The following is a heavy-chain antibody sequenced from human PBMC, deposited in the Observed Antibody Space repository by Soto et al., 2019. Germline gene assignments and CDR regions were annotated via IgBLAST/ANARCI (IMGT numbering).Heavy chain of an antibody. CDR1: GFTFSSYA. D-gene: IGHD1-26*01. Sequence: ESGGGVVQPGRSLRLSCAASGFTFSSYAMHWVRQAPGKGLEWVAVISYDGSNKYYADSVKGRFTISRDNSKNTLYLQMNSLRAEDTAVYYCARHLSGRGDAFDIWGQGTMVTVSS. J-gene: IGHJ3*02. CDR2: ISYDGSNK. V-gene: IGHV3-30-3*01. CDR3: ARHLSGRGDAFDI.